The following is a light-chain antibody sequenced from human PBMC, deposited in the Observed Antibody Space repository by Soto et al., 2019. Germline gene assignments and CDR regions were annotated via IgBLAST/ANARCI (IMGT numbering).Light chain of an antibody. CDR3: QQHFNGPIT. Sequence: EIVSTQSPATLSLSPGVRATLSCRASQSISKFLTWYQQKPGQAPSLFIYGASNRATGIPARFSGSGSGTDFTLTISSLEPEDFAVYYCQQHFNGPITFGQGTRLEIK. CDR1: QSISKF. CDR2: GAS. V-gene: IGKV3-11*01. J-gene: IGKJ5*01.